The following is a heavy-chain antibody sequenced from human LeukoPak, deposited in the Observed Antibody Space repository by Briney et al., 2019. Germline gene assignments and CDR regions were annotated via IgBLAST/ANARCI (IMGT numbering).Heavy chain of an antibody. V-gene: IGHV3-30*18. D-gene: IGHD5-18*01. CDR3: ANAIQLWSTDY. J-gene: IGHJ4*02. CDR2: ISYDGSNK. Sequence: GGSLRLSCAASGFTFSSYGMHWVRQAPGKGLEWVAVISYDGSNKYYADSVKGRFTISRDNSKNTLYLQMNSLRAEDTAVYYCANAIQLWSTDYWGQGTLVTVPS. CDR1: GFTFSSYG.